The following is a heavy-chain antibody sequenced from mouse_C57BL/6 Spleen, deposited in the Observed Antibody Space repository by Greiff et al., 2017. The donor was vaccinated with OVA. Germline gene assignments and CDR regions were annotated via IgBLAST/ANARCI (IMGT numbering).Heavy chain of an antibody. CDR2: IWSGGST. J-gene: IGHJ3*01. CDR1: GFSLTSYG. V-gene: IGHV2-2*01. CDR3: ASHYDYDGAWFAY. D-gene: IGHD2-4*01. Sequence: VKLQESGPGLVQPSQSLSITCTVSGFSLTSYGVHWVRQSPGKGLEWLGVIWSGGSTDYNAAFISRLSISKDNSKSQVFFKMNSLQADDTAIYYCASHYDYDGAWFAYWGQGTLVTVSA.